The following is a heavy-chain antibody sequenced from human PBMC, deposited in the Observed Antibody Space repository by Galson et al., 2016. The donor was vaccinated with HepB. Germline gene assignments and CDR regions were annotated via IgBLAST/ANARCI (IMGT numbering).Heavy chain of an antibody. D-gene: IGHD3-16*01. J-gene: IGHJ4*02. CDR2: IYYTGNT. CDR3: ARDDAGGEYFDY. V-gene: IGHV4-31*03. Sequence: TLSLTCTVSGGSISNGNYYWSWIRQHPGKGLEWIGYIYYTGNTYYNPSLKSRVTISVDTSKNLFSLKLSSVTAADTAVYYCARDDAGGEYFDYWGQGTLVTVSS. CDR1: GGSISNGNYY.